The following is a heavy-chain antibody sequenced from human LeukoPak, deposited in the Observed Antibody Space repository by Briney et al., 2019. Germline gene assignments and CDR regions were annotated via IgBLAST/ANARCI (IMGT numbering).Heavy chain of an antibody. CDR2: IFGSGGST. CDR3: AKTTTGYSSGRFPGWPVDY. D-gene: IGHD6-19*01. Sequence: GGSLRLSCAASGFTFSSYAMYWVRQAPGQGLEWVSGIFGSGGSTHYADSVKGRFTISRDNSKNTVYLQMNSLRAEDTAVYYCAKTTTGYSSGRFPGWPVDYWGQGTLVTVSS. CDR1: GFTFSSYA. J-gene: IGHJ4*02. V-gene: IGHV3-23*01.